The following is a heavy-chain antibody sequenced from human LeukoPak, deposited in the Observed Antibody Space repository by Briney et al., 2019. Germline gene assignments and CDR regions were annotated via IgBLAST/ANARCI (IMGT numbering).Heavy chain of an antibody. D-gene: IGHD4-17*01. CDR2: INSDGSST. V-gene: IGHV3-74*01. Sequence: PGGSLRLSCAASGFTVSSNYMSWVRQAPGKGLEWVSRINSDGSSTSYADSVKGRFTISGDNAKNTLYLQMNSLRAEDTAVYYCARSHDYGDFSFDYWGQGTLVTVSS. CDR3: ARSHDYGDFSFDY. J-gene: IGHJ4*02. CDR1: GFTVSSNY.